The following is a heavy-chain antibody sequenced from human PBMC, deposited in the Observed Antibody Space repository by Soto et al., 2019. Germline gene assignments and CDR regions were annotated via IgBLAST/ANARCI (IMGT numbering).Heavy chain of an antibody. CDR2: IYYSGST. CDR3: ARGTGRGGDYVQ. J-gene: IGHJ4*02. D-gene: IGHD4-17*01. Sequence: QVQLQESGPGLVKPSETLSLTCTVSGVSVNTAGYYWTWIRQPPGKALEWVGFIYYSGSTNSNPSLKSRATVSMDTSKNQFSLRLTSVTAADTAVYYCARGTGRGGDYVQWGQGTLVTVSS. CDR1: GVSVNTAGYY. V-gene: IGHV4-61*08.